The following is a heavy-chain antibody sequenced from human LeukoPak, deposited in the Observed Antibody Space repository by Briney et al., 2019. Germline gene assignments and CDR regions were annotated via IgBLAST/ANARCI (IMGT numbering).Heavy chain of an antibody. CDR1: GLTFSDTN. J-gene: IGHJ4*02. CDR3: VRDLILVWTPGDDFDH. Sequence: PGGSLRLSCVASGLTFSDTNLAWIRQAPGKGLEWISYIRRVPTDLYYADSVKGRFTITRDNAKNTVSLQMSSLRAEDTAVYYCVRDLILVWTPGDDFDHWGQGTLVTVSS. CDR2: IRRVPTDL. D-gene: IGHD2-8*01. V-gene: IGHV3-11*04.